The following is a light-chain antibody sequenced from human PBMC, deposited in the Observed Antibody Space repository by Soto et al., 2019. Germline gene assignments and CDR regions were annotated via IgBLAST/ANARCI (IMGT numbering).Light chain of an antibody. CDR1: QSLTSY. CDR2: GTS. CDR3: QQYGSSPRT. J-gene: IGKJ1*01. Sequence: EIVMTQSPATLSVSPGETATLSCRASQSLTSYLAWYQQKPGQAPRLLIYGTSNRATGIPDRFSGSGSGTEFSLTISSLEPGDLAVYYCQQYGSSPRTFGQGTKVDIK. V-gene: IGKV3-20*01.